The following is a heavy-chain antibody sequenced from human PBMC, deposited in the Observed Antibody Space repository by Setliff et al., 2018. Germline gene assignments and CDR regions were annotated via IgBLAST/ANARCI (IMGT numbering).Heavy chain of an antibody. CDR3: VRDDADNYDAFDN. D-gene: IGHD2-15*01. CDR1: GYTFTSHY. V-gene: IGHV3-7*01. Sequence: SCKASGYTFTSHYMSWVRQAPGKGLEWVADIKQDGSTKHYLDSVKGRFTISRDNAKRSLYLQMNGLRADDTGVYYCVRDDADNYDAFDNWGQGTLVTVSS. CDR2: IKQDGSTK. J-gene: IGHJ3*02.